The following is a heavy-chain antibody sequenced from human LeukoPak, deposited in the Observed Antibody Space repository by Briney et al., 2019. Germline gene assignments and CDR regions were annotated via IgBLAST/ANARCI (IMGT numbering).Heavy chain of an antibody. D-gene: IGHD2-2*02. V-gene: IGHV4-59*01. CDR2: IYYSGST. Sequence: SETLSLTCTVSGGSISSYYWSWIRQPPGKGLGWIGYIYYSGSTNYNPSLKSRVTISVDTSKNQFSLKLSSVTAADTAVYYCAREGYMGYCSSTSCYTERVFAFDIWGQGTMVTVSS. CDR3: AREGYMGYCSSTSCYTERVFAFDI. J-gene: IGHJ3*02. CDR1: GGSISSYY.